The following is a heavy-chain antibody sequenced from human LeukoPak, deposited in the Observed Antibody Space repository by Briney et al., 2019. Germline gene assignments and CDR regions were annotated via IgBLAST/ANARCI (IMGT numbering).Heavy chain of an antibody. CDR3: AKGHGITGTTGGFDY. Sequence: PGGSLRLSCAASGFTFSSYGMHWVRQAPGKGLEWVAVISYDGSNKYYADSVKGRFTISRDNSKSTLYLQMNSLRAEDTAVYYCAKGHGITGTTGGFDYWGQGTLVTVSS. D-gene: IGHD1-20*01. J-gene: IGHJ4*02. CDR1: GFTFSSYG. V-gene: IGHV3-30*18. CDR2: ISYDGSNK.